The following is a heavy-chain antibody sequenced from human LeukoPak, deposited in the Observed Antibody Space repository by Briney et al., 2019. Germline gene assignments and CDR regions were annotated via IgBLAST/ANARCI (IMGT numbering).Heavy chain of an antibody. CDR3: AKDGHCPGALCPTQIAVAGYNDN. V-gene: IGHV3-23*01. CDR1: GFTFSIYT. Sequence: GGSPRLSCAASGFTFSIYTMNWVRQAPGKGLEWVSIINYLCDIQYYADSVQGRFTISRDNSKNTVYLQMNSLRDEDTAIYYCAKDGHCPGALCPTQIAVAGYNDNWGQGTLVTVSS. CDR2: INYLCDIQ. J-gene: IGHJ4*02. D-gene: IGHD6-19*01.